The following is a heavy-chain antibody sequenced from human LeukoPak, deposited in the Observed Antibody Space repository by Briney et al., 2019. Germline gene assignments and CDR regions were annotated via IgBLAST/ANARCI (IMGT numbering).Heavy chain of an antibody. J-gene: IGHJ2*01. CDR3: ATRIAAAGSYWYFDL. Sequence: PSETLSLTCAVSGDSISGFYWSWIRQPPGKGLEWIGYIYYSGSTNYNPSLKSRVTISMDTSKNQFSLKLSSVTAADTAVYYCATRIAAAGSYWYFDLWGRGTLITVSS. CDR1: GDSISGFY. CDR2: IYYSGST. V-gene: IGHV4-59*01. D-gene: IGHD6-13*01.